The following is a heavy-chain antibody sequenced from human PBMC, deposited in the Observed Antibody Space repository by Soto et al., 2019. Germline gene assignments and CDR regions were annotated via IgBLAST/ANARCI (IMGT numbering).Heavy chain of an antibody. CDR3: GYLVGAGLTFSFDY. V-gene: IGHV2-5*05. CDR1: GFSLSTSAVG. CDR2: IYWDDDN. Sequence: QITLKESGPTLVKPTQTLTLTCTFSGFSLSTSAVGVGWIRQPPGKALEWLAFIYWDDDNPYGPPLKSSLTISKDTPQNLVVAAMTTIDPIDTATYYRGYLVGAGLTFSFDYMGQGTLVTVSS. D-gene: IGHD2-8*02. J-gene: IGHJ4*02.